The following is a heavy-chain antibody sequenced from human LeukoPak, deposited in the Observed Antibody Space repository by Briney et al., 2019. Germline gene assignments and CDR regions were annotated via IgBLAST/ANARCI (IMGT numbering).Heavy chain of an antibody. CDR2: ITCSGGST. Sequence: GGSQRLSCAASGFTFSSYAMSWVRQAPGKGLEWVSAITCSGGSTYYADSVKGRFTISRDNSKNTLYLQMNSLRAEDTAVYYCAKGEEQWLVQVGYYYYGMDVWGQGTTVTVSS. V-gene: IGHV3-23*01. CDR1: GFTFSSYA. J-gene: IGHJ6*02. CDR3: AKGEEQWLVQVGYYYYGMDV. D-gene: IGHD6-19*01.